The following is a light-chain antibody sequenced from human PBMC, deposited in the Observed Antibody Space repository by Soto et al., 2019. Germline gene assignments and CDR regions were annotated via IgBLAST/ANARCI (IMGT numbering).Light chain of an antibody. CDR2: AAS. Sequence: DIQLTQSPSFLSASVGDRVTITCRASQGISNYLAWYQQRPGKAPKLLIYAASTLQTGVPSRFSGSGSGTDFNLTISNLQPEDFVTYYCQQYTSYATFGQGTKVDIK. V-gene: IGKV1-9*01. CDR3: QQYTSYAT. CDR1: QGISNY. J-gene: IGKJ1*01.